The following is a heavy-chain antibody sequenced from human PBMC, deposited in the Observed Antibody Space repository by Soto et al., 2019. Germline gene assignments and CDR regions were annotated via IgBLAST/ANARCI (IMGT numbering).Heavy chain of an antibody. CDR3: ASDSSSSLYYGMDV. D-gene: IGHD6-6*01. CDR1: GYSFTSYW. V-gene: IGHV5-10-1*01. Sequence: PGGSLKISCKGSGYSFTSYWISWVRQRPGKGLEWMGRIDPSDSYTNYSPSFQGHVTISADKSISTAYLQWSSLKASDTAMYYCASDSSSSLYYGMDVWGQGTTVTVSS. J-gene: IGHJ6*02. CDR2: IDPSDSYT.